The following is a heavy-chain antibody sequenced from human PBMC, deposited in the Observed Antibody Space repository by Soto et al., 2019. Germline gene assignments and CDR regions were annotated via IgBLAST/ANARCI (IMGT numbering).Heavy chain of an antibody. CDR1: GGSISSYY. CDR2: IYYSGST. Sequence: PSETLSLTCTVSGGSISSYYWSWIRQPPGKGLEWIGYIYYSGSTNYNPSLKSRVTISVDTSKNQFSLKLSSVTAADTAVYYCARVRRDGYNDAFDIWGQGTMVTVS. J-gene: IGHJ3*02. D-gene: IGHD5-12*01. CDR3: ARVRRDGYNDAFDI. V-gene: IGHV4-59*01.